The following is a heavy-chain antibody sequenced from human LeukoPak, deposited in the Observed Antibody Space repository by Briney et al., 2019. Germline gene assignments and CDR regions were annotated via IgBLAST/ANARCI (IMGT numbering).Heavy chain of an antibody. CDR1: GFTFSSYA. Sequence: PGGSLRLSCAASGFTFSSYAMSWVRQIPGKGLGWVSAISGSGGSTYYADSVKGRFTISRDNSKNTLYLQMNSLRAEDTAVYYCAKGGPYYDILTGYPDIGSFDYWGQGTLVTVSS. CDR3: AKGGPYYDILTGYPDIGSFDY. D-gene: IGHD3-9*01. CDR2: ISGSGGST. J-gene: IGHJ4*02. V-gene: IGHV3-23*01.